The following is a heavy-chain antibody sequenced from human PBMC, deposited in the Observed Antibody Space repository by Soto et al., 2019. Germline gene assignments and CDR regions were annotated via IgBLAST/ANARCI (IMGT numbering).Heavy chain of an antibody. CDR2: ISGSGGST. J-gene: IGHJ4*02. D-gene: IGHD3-3*01. CDR1: GFTFSSYA. Sequence: PGGSLRLSCAASGFTFSSYAISWVRQAPGKGLEWVSAISGSGGSTYYADSVKGRFTISRDNSKNTLYLQMNSLRAEDTAVYYCAKDLITIFGVVPYYFDYWGQGTLVTVSS. CDR3: AKDLITIFGVVPYYFDY. V-gene: IGHV3-23*01.